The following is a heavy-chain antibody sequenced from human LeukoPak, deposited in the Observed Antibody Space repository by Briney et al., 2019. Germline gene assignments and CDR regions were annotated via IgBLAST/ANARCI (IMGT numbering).Heavy chain of an antibody. CDR2: INGDGSST. D-gene: IGHD2-21*01. J-gene: IGHJ4*02. Sequence: PGGSLRLSCAASGFTFSSSWMHWVRQAPGKGLVWVSRINGDGSSTSYADSVKGRFTISRDNAKNAVYLQMNSLRAEDTGVYYCAKIDVGWGQGTLVTVSS. CDR1: GFTFSSSW. CDR3: AKIDVG. V-gene: IGHV3-74*01.